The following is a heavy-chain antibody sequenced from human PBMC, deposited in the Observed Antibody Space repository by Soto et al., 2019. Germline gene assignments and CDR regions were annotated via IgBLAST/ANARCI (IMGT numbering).Heavy chain of an antibody. Sequence: GGSLRLSCAASGFTFSSYWMHWVRQAPGKGLVWVSRVNSGSGISTHYADSVKGRFTVSRDNSKNTLYLQMNSLRAEDTAVYNCAKEPVGPDWYFDLWGRGTLVTVSS. CDR3: AKEPVGPDWYFDL. J-gene: IGHJ2*01. V-gene: IGHV3-74*01. CDR1: GFTFSSYW. CDR2: VNSGSGIST.